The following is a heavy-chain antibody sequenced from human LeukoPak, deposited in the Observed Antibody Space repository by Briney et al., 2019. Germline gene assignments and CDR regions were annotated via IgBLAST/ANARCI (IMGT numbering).Heavy chain of an antibody. D-gene: IGHD6-6*01. Sequence: SETLSLTCTVSGVSISSYYWSWIRQPPGKGLEWIGYIYYSGSTNYNPSLKSRVTISVDTSKNQFSLKLSSVTAADTAVYYCARAGLGSSAGYWGQGTLVTVSS. CDR3: ARAGLGSSAGY. CDR2: IYYSGST. J-gene: IGHJ4*02. CDR1: GVSISSYY. V-gene: IGHV4-59*01.